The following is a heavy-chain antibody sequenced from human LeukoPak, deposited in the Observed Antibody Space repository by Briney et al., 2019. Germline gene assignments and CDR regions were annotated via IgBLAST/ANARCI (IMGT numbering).Heavy chain of an antibody. Sequence: PSETLSLTCTVSGGSISSYYWGWIRQPPGKGLEWIGYIYYSGSTNYNPSLKSRVTISVDTSKNQFSLKLSPVTAADTAVYYCARGTARVTSPDFDYWGQGTLVTVSS. CDR1: GGSISSYY. D-gene: IGHD4-23*01. J-gene: IGHJ4*02. CDR2: IYYSGST. V-gene: IGHV4-59*01. CDR3: ARGTARVTSPDFDY.